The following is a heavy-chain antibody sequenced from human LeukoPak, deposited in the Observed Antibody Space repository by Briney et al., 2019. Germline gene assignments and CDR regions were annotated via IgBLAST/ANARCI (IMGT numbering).Heavy chain of an antibody. D-gene: IGHD6-19*01. V-gene: IGHV3-74*01. CDR3: ATKQWLAPPPDS. CDR1: GFTFSKYW. CDR2: INTDAPVT. Sequence: PGGTLRLSCAASGFTFSKYWMLWVRQAPGTGLESVTRINTDAPVTTCAASVKGRFTVSRDNADNTMFLQMNSVRDEDSAVYYCATKQWLAPPPDSWGQGTPVTVSS. J-gene: IGHJ4*02.